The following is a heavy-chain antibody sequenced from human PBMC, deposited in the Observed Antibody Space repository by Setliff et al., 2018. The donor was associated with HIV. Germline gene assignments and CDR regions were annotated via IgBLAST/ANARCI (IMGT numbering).Heavy chain of an antibody. CDR2: ISWSGSGI. V-gene: IGHV3-11*04. D-gene: IGHD3-22*01. CDR3: ARGGNYYDRSGFDGFDI. Sequence: LSLTCTVSGGSISSYYWSWIRQPPGKGLEWVAGISWSGSGIGYGDSVKGRFTISRDNAKNSLYLQMNSLRAEDTAVYYCARGGNYYDRSGFDGFDIWGQGTMVTVSS. J-gene: IGHJ3*02. CDR1: GGSISSYY.